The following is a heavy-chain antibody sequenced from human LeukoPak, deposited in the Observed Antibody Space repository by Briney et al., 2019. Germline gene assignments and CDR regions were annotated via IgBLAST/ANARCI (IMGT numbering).Heavy chain of an antibody. CDR3: TRDPRRLDY. V-gene: IGHV4-61*02. CDR1: GGSVSSGSYY. CDR2: MFTTGTI. J-gene: IGHJ4*02. Sequence: SETLSLTCTVSGGSVSSGSYYWRWIRQPAGKGLEWIGRMFTTGTINYNPSLKSRVTISLDTSKNQFSLKLSSVTAADTAVYYCTRDPRRLDYWGQGTLVTVSS.